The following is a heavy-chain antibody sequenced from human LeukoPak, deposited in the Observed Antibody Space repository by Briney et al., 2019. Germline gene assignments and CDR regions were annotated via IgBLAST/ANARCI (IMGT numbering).Heavy chain of an antibody. J-gene: IGHJ5*02. CDR1: GFSFGNYW. CDR3: ARDPITMVRGVIFNWFDP. CDR2: INEDGSEK. D-gene: IGHD3-10*01. Sequence: GGSLRLSCAASGFSFGNYWMKWVRQDPVKGLEWVANINEDGSEKYYVDSVRGRFTISRDNAKNSLYLQMNSLRAEDTAVYYCARDPITMVRGVIFNWFDPWGQGTLVTVSS. V-gene: IGHV3-7*01.